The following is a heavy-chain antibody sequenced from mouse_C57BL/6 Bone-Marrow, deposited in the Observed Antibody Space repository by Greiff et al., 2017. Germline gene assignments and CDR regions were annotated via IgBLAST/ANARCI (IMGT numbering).Heavy chain of an antibody. Sequence: VMLVESGGDLVKPGGSLKLSCAASGFTFSSYGMSWVRQTPDKRLEWVATISSGGSYTYYPDSVKGRFTISRDNAKNTLYLQMSSLKSEDTAMYYCARHRDGYPLFAYWSQCTPLTVSS. D-gene: IGHD2-3*01. CDR3: ARHRDGYPLFAY. V-gene: IGHV5-6*02. CDR2: ISSGGSYT. J-gene: IGHJ2*01. CDR1: GFTFSSYG.